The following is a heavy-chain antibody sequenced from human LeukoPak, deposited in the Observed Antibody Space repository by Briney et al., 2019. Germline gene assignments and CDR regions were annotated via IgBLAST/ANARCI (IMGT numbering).Heavy chain of an antibody. J-gene: IGHJ4*02. CDR2: IYYSGST. CDR1: GGSISSYY. CDR3: ARDQLIAAAGRRKWTSRGGIFDY. D-gene: IGHD6-13*01. V-gene: IGHV4-59*12. Sequence: PSETLSLTCTVSGGSISSYYWSWIRQPPGRGLEWIGYIYYSGSTNYNPSLKSRVTISVDTSKNQFSLKLSSVTAADTAVYYCARDQLIAAAGRRKWTSRGGIFDYWGQGTLVTVSS.